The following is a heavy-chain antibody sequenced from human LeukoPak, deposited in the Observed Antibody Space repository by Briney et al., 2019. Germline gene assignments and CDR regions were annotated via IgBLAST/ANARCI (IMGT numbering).Heavy chain of an antibody. CDR1: GGPISSNY. CDR2: YCISGST. Sequence: SGPLSPPCPAPGGPISSNYWNWIRRPAGKGLGGILRYCISGSTNYNSSLRSRVTMSVDTSKNQFSLKLSSVNAADTAVYYCASDSSGYSWHATADAFDIWGQGTMVTVSS. J-gene: IGHJ3*02. CDR3: ASDSSGYSWHATADAFDI. D-gene: IGHD3-22*01. V-gene: IGHV4-4*07.